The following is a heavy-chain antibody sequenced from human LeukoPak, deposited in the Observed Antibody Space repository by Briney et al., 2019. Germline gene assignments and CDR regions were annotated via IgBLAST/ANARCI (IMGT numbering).Heavy chain of an antibody. J-gene: IGHJ3*02. CDR3: ATLPLQTTGGGAEVPNPGQNAFDI. Sequence: QPGGSLRLSCAASGFTFSSYAMSWVRQAPGKGLEWVSAISGSGGSTYYADSVKGRFTISRDNSKNTLYLQMNSLRAEDTAVYYCATLPLQTTGGGAEVPNPGQNAFDIWGQGTMVTVSS. D-gene: IGHD4-11*01. CDR2: ISGSGGST. CDR1: GFTFSSYA. V-gene: IGHV3-23*01.